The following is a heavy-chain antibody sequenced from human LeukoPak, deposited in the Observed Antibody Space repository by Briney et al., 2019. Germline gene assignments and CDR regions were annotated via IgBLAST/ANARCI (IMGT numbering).Heavy chain of an antibody. J-gene: IGHJ4*02. D-gene: IGHD4-17*01. CDR3: ARTPPDYGIDY. CDR2: MSPNSGNT. V-gene: IGHV1-8*01. Sequence: GASVKVSCKASGYTFISYDINWVRQATGQGLEWVGWMSPNSGNTGYAQKFQGRITMTKSTSISTAYMGLSDLESEDTAVYYCARTPPDYGIDYWGQGTLVTVSS. CDR1: GYTFISYD.